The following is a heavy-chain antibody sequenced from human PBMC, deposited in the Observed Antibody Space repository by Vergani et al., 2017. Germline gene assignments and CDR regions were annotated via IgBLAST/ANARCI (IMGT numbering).Heavy chain of an antibody. J-gene: IGHJ6*03. D-gene: IGHD2-2*01. CDR3: ARLTYCSSTSCSLGYYYYYMDV. CDR2: INHSGST. V-gene: IGHV4-34*01. Sequence: QVQLQQWGAGLLKPSETLSLTCAVYGGSFSGYYWSWIRQPPGKGLEWIGEINHSGSTNYNPSLKSRVTISVDTSKNQFSLKLSSVTAADTAVYYCARLTYCSSTSCSLGYYYYYMDVWGKGTTVTVSS. CDR1: GGSFSGYY.